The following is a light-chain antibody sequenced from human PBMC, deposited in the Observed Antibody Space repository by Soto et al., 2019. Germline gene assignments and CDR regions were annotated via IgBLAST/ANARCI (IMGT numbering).Light chain of an antibody. Sequence: IVMTQSPATLSVSPGESATLSCRASQSVRSNLAWYQQRPGQAPRLLIYGASSRATGIPDRFSGSGSGTEFILTISSLQSEDFAVYYCHEYNTWPWTFGQGTKVDIK. V-gene: IGKV3D-15*01. CDR2: GAS. CDR3: HEYNTWPWT. CDR1: QSVRSN. J-gene: IGKJ1*01.